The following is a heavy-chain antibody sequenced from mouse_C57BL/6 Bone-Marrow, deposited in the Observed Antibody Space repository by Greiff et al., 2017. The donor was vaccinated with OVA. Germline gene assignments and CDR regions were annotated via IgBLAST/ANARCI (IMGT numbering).Heavy chain of an antibody. CDR1: GYSITSGYY. CDR2: ISYDGSN. CDR3: AREYDGSWFAY. J-gene: IGHJ3*01. Sequence: EVQLQQSGPGLVKPSQSLSLTCSVTGYSITSGYYWNWIRQFPGNKLEWMGYISYDGSNNYNPSLKNRISITRDTSKNQFFLKLNSVTTEDTATYYCAREYDGSWFAYWGQGTLVTVSA. D-gene: IGHD2-3*01. V-gene: IGHV3-6*01.